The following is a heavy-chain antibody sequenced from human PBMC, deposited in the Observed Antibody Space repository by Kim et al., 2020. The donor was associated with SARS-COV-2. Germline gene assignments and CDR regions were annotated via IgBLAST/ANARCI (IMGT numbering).Heavy chain of an antibody. CDR3: AREGYCSGGSCYGQGAFDI. CDR1: GGSISSGGSY. V-gene: IGHV4-31*03. Sequence: SETLSLTCTVSGGSISSGGSYWSWIRQHPGKGLEWIGYIYYSGSTYYNPSLKSRVTISVDTSKNQFSLKLSSVTAADTAVYYCAREGYCSGGSCYGQGAFDIWGQGTMVTVSS. CDR2: IYYSGST. J-gene: IGHJ3*02. D-gene: IGHD2-15*01.